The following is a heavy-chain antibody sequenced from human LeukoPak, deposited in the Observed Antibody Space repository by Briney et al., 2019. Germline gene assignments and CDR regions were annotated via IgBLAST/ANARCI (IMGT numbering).Heavy chain of an antibody. V-gene: IGHV3-23*01. Sequence: GGSLRLSCGGSGSTFSSYAMSWVRQAPGKGLEWVSAIGGSGTDTFYANSVKGRFTISRDNPKNTLYLQMNSLRAEDTAVYYCAKGGGSSCYSPSDYWGQGTLVTVSS. D-gene: IGHD2-15*01. CDR2: IGGSGTDT. J-gene: IGHJ4*02. CDR1: GSTFSSYA. CDR3: AKGGGSSCYSPSDY.